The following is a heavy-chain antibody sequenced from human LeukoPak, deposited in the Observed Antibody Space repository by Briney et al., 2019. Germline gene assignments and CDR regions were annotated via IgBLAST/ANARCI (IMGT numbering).Heavy chain of an antibody. CDR2: IYYSGST. Sequence: PSETLSLTCTVSGGSISSSSYYWGWIRQPPGKGLEWIGSIYYSGSTYYNPSLKSRVTISVDTSTNQFSLKLSSLTAADTAVYYCATPRITIFGVPTYYYYYYMDVWGKGTTVTVSS. CDR1: GGSISSSSYY. V-gene: IGHV4-39*01. D-gene: IGHD3-3*01. J-gene: IGHJ6*03. CDR3: ATPRITIFGVPTYYYYYYMDV.